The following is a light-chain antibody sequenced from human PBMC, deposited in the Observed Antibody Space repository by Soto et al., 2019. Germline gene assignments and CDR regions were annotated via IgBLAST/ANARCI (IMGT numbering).Light chain of an antibody. J-gene: IGLJ2*01. CDR1: SSDIGSYTS. V-gene: IGLV2-14*01. CDR2: EVS. Sequence: QSVLTQPASVSGSPGQSITISCTGTSSDIGSYTSVSWFQHHPGKAPKLMIYEVSNRPSGVSNRFSGSKSGNTASLTISGLQAEDEGTYYCSSFTSSSTVVFGGGTKVTVL. CDR3: SSFTSSSTVV.